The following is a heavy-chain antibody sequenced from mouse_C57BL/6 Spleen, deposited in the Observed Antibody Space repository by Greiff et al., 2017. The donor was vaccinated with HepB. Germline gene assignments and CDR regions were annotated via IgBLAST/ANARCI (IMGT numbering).Heavy chain of an antibody. CDR2: IDPSDSYT. CDR3: ARRENSLDY. J-gene: IGHJ2*01. D-gene: IGHD2-12*01. CDR1: GYTFTSYW. Sequence: QVQLQQPGAELVMPGASVKLSCKASGYTFTSYWMHWVKQRPGQGLEWIGEIDPSDSYTNYNQKFKGKSTLTVDKSSSTAYMQLSSLTSEDSAVYYCARRENSLDYWGQGTTLTVSS. V-gene: IGHV1-69*01.